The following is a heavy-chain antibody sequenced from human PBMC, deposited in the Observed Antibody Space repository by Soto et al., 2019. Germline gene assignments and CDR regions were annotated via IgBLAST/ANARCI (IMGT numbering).Heavy chain of an antibody. CDR1: GGSFSGYY. D-gene: IGHD5-12*01. V-gene: IGHV4-34*01. CDR3: ASRGSGYSGYDAYYFDY. Sequence: SETLSLTCAVYGGSFSGYYWSWIRQPPGKGLEWIGEINHSGSTNYNPSLKSRVTISVDTSKNQFSLKLSSVTAADTAVYYCASRGSGYSGYDAYYFDYWGQGTLVTVSS. J-gene: IGHJ4*02. CDR2: INHSGST.